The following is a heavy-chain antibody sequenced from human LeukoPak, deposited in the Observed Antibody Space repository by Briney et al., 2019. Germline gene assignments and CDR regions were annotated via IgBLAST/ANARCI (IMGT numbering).Heavy chain of an antibody. Sequence: PGRSLRLSCAASGVTFSSYGMHWVRQAPGKGLEWVAVISYDGSNKYYADSVKGRFTISRDNSKNTLSLQMNSLRAEDTAVYYCARRAWDGYNYFDYWGQGTLVTVSS. J-gene: IGHJ4*02. CDR2: ISYDGSNK. CDR1: GVTFSSYG. D-gene: IGHD5-24*01. V-gene: IGHV3-30*03. CDR3: ARRAWDGYNYFDY.